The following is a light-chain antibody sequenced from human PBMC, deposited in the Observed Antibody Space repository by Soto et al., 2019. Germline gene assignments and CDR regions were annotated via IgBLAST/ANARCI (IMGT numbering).Light chain of an antibody. J-gene: IGLJ3*02. V-gene: IGLV8-61*01. CDR3: VLYMGSGIWV. CDR1: SDSVSTSYY. CDR2: NTN. Sequence: QTVVTQEPSFSVSPGGTVTLTCGLSSDSVSTSYYPSWYQQTPGQAPRTLIYNTNTRSSGVPDRFSGSILGNKAALTITGAQADDESDYYCVLYMGSGIWVFGGGTKLNVL.